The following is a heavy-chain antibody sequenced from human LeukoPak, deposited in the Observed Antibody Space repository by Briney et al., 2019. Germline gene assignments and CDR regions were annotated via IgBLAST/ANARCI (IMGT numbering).Heavy chain of an antibody. V-gene: IGHV3-48*01. Sequence: GGSLRLSCAASGFTFSSYSMNWVRQAPGKGLEWVSYISSSSSTIYYADSVKGRFTISRDNSKNTLDLQMNSLRAEDTAVYYCAKYQIGDNVRGAFYIWGRGATGTVSS. CDR1: GFTFSSYS. J-gene: IGHJ3*02. CDR3: AKYQIGDNVRGAFYI. CDR2: ISSSSSTI. D-gene: IGHD3-10*02.